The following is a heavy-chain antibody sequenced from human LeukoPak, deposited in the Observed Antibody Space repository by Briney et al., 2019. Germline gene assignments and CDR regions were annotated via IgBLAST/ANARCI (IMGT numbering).Heavy chain of an antibody. D-gene: IGHD5-18*01. CDR2: IRYDGSNK. Sequence: PGGSLRLSCAASGFTFSSYGMHWVLRAPGKGLEWVAFIRYDGSNKYYADSVKGRFTISRDNSKTTVYLQMTSLRAEDTAVYYCAKDIGGDTAMVAVDYWGQGTLVTVSS. V-gene: IGHV3-30*02. CDR3: AKDIGGDTAMVAVDY. CDR1: GFTFSSYG. J-gene: IGHJ4*02.